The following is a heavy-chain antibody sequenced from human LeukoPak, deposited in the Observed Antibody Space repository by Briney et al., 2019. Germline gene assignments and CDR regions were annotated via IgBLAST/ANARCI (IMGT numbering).Heavy chain of an antibody. CDR1: GGSISTSSYY. J-gene: IGHJ4*02. V-gene: IGHV4-39*02. CDR2: IYYTGST. D-gene: IGHD3-22*01. Sequence: PSETLSLTCIVSGGSISTSSYYWGWIRQPPGKGLEWIGTIYYTGSTYYNPSLKSRVTISVDTSKNQFSLKLSPVTAADTAVYYCARETKTFYFDSSAYYPYYFDSWGQGTLVTVSS. CDR3: ARETKTFYFDSSAYYPYYFDS.